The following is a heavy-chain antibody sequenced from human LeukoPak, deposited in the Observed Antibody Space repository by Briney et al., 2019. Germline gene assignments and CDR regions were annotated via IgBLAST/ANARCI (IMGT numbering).Heavy chain of an antibody. J-gene: IGHJ4*02. CDR2: ILGNGVTT. V-gene: IGHV3-23*01. D-gene: IGHD3-3*01. CDR3: AKDRIPDGYYSIDS. Sequence: GGSLRLSCAASGFTFSGFAMNWARQAPGEGLEWVSGILGNGVTTYYADSLKGRFTISRDNSKNILYLQMNSLRVEDTAVYYCAKDRIPDGYYSIDSWGQGTLVTVSS. CDR1: GFTFSGFA.